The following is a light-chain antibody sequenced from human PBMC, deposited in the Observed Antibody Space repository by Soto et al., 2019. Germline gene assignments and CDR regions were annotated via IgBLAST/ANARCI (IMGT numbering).Light chain of an antibody. CDR3: QQYNKWPLT. CDR1: QSAGSN. CDR2: EKS. Sequence: EIVMTQSPATLSVSPGERATLSCRASQSAGSNLAWYQHIPGQAPRLLIYEKSTRATGIPARFSGSGSGTEFTLTISSLQSEDFAVYSCQQYNKWPLTFGGGTKVEIK. J-gene: IGKJ4*01. V-gene: IGKV3-15*01.